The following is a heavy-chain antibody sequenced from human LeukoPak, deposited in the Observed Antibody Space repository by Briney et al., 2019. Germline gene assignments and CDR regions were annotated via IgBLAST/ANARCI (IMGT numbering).Heavy chain of an antibody. CDR3: AKDPIVGTRGVFDC. CDR2: ISGSGGST. D-gene: IGHD1-26*01. CDR1: GFTFSDYA. V-gene: IGHV3-23*01. J-gene: IGHJ4*02. Sequence: PGGSLRLSCAASGFTFSDYAMSWVRQAPGKGLEWVSAISGSGGSTYYADSVKGRFTISKDNSKNTLYLQMNSLRAEDTAVYYCAKDPIVGTRGVFDCWGQGTLVTVSS.